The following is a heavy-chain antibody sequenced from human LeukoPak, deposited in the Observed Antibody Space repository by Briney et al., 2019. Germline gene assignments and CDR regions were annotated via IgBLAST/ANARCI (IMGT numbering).Heavy chain of an antibody. Sequence: GGSLRLSCAASGFTFSSYAMPWVRQAPGTGLEWVAVISYDGSNRYYADSVKGRFTISRDNSKNTLYLQMNSLRAEDTAVYYCAREITFGGVIVSYYFDYWGQGTLVTVSS. CDR1: GFTFSSYA. D-gene: IGHD3-16*02. CDR3: AREITFGGVIVSYYFDY. J-gene: IGHJ4*02. V-gene: IGHV3-30-3*01. CDR2: ISYDGSNR.